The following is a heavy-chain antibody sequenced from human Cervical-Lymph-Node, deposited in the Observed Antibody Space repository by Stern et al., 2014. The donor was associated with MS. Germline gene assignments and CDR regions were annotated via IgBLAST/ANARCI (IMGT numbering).Heavy chain of an antibody. CDR3: ARSFARYDAFDI. V-gene: IGHV4-4*02. CDR2: IYHSGST. J-gene: IGHJ3*02. CDR1: GDSISNTNW. D-gene: IGHD3-10*01. Sequence: QVQLQESGPGLVKPSGTLSLTCVVSGDSISNTNWWSWVRQPPGKGLEWIGEIYHSGSTNYNPSLKSRVTISLDKSKNQFSLKLSSVTAADTAMYYCARSFARYDAFDIWGQGTMVIVSS.